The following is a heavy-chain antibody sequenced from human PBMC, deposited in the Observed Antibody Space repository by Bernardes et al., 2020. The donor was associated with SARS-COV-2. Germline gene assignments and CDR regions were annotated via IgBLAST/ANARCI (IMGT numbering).Heavy chain of an antibody. Sequence: TCAVLGGFYSEDYWSWLRQRPGKGLEWIEEIDDSGNTDHNRSLKSRFTISRDNAKNLLYLQMNSLRAEDTAVYYCARIDEVTGRDYWGQGILVTVSS. D-gene: IGHD6-19*01. CDR3: ARIDEVTGRDY. CDR1: GGFYSEDY. CDR2: IDDSGNT. J-gene: IGHJ4*02. V-gene: IGHV4-34*10.